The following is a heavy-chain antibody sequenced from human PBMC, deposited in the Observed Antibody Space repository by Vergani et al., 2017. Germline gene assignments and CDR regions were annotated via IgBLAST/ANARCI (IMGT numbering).Heavy chain of an antibody. CDR1: GGSISSSNW. J-gene: IGHJ3*02. Sequence: QVQLQESGPGLVKPPGTLSLTCAVFGGSISSSNWWSWVRQPPGKGLEWIGEIYHSGSTNYNPSLKSRVTISVDTSKNQFSLKLSSVTAADTAVYYCARNPYCGGDCYSDAFDIWGQGTMVTVSS. D-gene: IGHD2-21*02. CDR2: IYHSGST. CDR3: ARNPYCGGDCYSDAFDI. V-gene: IGHV4-4*03.